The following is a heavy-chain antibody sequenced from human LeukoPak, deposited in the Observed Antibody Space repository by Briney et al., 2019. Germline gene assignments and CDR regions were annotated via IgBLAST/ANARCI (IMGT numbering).Heavy chain of an antibody. CDR3: ASPSDSRYDSSGYYYFDY. V-gene: IGHV1-69*04. Sequence: SVKVSCKASGGTFSSYAISWVGQAPGHGLEWMGRIIPILGIANYAQKFQGRVTITADKSTSTDYMELSSLRSEDTAVYYCASPSDSRYDSSGYYYFDYWGQGTLVTVSS. CDR2: IIPILGIA. CDR1: GGTFSSYA. J-gene: IGHJ4*02. D-gene: IGHD3-22*01.